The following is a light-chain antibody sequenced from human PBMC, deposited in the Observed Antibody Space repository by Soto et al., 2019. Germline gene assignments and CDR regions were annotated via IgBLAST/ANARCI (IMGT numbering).Light chain of an antibody. Sequence: EIVLTQSPDTLSLSPGERATLSCRASQSFSGHLAWYQQKPGQAPRLLIYDASKRATGIPARFSGSGFGTDYTLTISSLEPEDFAVYFCQQYGRSPFTFGQGTKLQIK. CDR1: QSFSGH. CDR2: DAS. V-gene: IGKV3-11*01. CDR3: QQYGRSPFT. J-gene: IGKJ2*01.